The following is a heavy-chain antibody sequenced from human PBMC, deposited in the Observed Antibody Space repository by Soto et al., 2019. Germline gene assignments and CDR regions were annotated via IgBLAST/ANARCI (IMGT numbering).Heavy chain of an antibody. Sequence: QVQLQESGPGQVKPSETLFLTCTVSGGSVSSGTYYWSWIRQPAGKGLEWMGYIYRGSPNYYPSLESRATISVDTSRTQSSLVLSSVTAADTAVYYCSRDQGLGAGYFALWGRGTLVTVSS. V-gene: IGHV4-61*01. CDR3: SRDQGLGAGYFAL. J-gene: IGHJ2*01. CDR2: IYRGSP. CDR1: GGSVSSGTYY. D-gene: IGHD7-27*01.